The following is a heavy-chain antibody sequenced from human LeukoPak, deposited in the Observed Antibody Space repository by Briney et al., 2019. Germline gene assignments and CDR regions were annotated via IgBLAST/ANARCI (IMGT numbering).Heavy chain of an antibody. J-gene: IGHJ4*02. V-gene: IGHV1-69-2*01. CDR1: GYTFTDYY. Sequence: ATVKISCKGSGYTFTDYYMHWVQQAPGKELEWMELVDPVDGETIYAEKFQGRVTITADTSTDTAYMELSSLRSEDTAVYYCATEKSAGFDYWGQGTLVTVSS. CDR3: ATEKSAGFDY. CDR2: VDPVDGET.